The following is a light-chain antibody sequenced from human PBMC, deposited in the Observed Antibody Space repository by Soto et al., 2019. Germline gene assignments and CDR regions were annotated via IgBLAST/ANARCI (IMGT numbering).Light chain of an antibody. CDR2: EGS. J-gene: IGLJ2*01. CDR3: CSYAGTYTFV. V-gene: IGLV2-23*01. CDR1: SSDVGKYNL. Sequence: QSVLTQPASVSGSPGQSITISCTGTSSDVGKYNLVSWYQQHPGKAPKLMIYEGSKRPSGISNRFSGSKSGNTASLTISGLQAEDEGDYYCCSYAGTYTFVFGGGTQLTVL.